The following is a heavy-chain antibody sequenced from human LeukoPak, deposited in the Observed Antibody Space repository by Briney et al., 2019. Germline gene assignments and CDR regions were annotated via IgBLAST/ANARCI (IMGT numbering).Heavy chain of an antibody. V-gene: IGHV4-59*08. J-gene: IGHJ6*02. CDR3: ARQSTYSSSWYESDYYYGMDV. CDR1: GGSISSYY. Sequence: SETLSLTCTVSGGSISSYYWSWIRQPPGKGLEWIGYIYYSGSTNYNPSLKSRVTISVDTSKNQFSLKLSSVTAADTAVYYCARQSTYSSSWYESDYYYGMDVWGQGTTVTVSS. D-gene: IGHD6-13*01. CDR2: IYYSGST.